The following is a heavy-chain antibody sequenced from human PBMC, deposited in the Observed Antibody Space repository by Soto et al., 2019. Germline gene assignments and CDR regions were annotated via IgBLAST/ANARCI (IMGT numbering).Heavy chain of an antibody. CDR3: ARDPPRIAAAGTLDY. J-gene: IGHJ4*02. D-gene: IGHD6-13*01. CDR1: GYTFTSCG. CDR2: ISAYNGNT. Sequence: ASFKVSCKSSGYTFTSCGISWERPAPGQGIEWMGWISAYNGNTNYAQKLQGRVTMTTDTSTSTAYMELRSLRSDDTAVYYCARDPPRIAAAGTLDYWGQGIVVTVSS. V-gene: IGHV1-18*04.